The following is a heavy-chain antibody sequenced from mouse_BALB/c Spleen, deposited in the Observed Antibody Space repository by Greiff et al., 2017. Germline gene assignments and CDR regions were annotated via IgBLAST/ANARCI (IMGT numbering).Heavy chain of an antibody. CDR1: GFSLTSYG. D-gene: IGHD1-1*01. Sequence: QVQLQQSGPGLVAPSQSLSITCTVSGFSLTSYGVHWVRQPPGKGLEWLGVIWAGGSTNYNSALMSRLSISKDNSKSQVFLKMNSLQTDDTAMYYCARDQGGTVGYFDVWGAGTTVTVSS. CDR3: ARDQGGTVGYFDV. V-gene: IGHV2-9*02. CDR2: IWAGGST. J-gene: IGHJ1*01.